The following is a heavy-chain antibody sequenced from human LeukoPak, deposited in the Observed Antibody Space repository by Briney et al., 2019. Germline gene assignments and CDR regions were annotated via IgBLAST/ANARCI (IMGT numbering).Heavy chain of an antibody. D-gene: IGHD3-22*01. CDR1: GFTFSSYS. CDR3: ARDYYDSSGYYHGDY. CDR2: ISRSSYI. V-gene: IGHV3-21*01. J-gene: IGHJ4*02. Sequence: GESLRLSCAASGFTFSSYSLNWVRQAPGKGLEWVSSISRSSYIFYADSVKGRFTISRDNAKNSLYLQMNSLRAEDTAVYYCARDYYDSSGYYHGDYWGQGTLVIVSS.